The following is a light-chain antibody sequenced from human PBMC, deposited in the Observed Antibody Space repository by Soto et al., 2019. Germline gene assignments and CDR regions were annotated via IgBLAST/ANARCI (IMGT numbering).Light chain of an antibody. CDR3: QQRSNWPALT. V-gene: IGKV3-11*01. Sequence: EIVLTQSPATLSLSPGERATLSCRASQSVNSYLAWYQQKPGQGPRLLIYDASNRATGIPARFSCSGSGTDFTLTISSLEPEDFAVYYCQQRSNWPALTFGGGTKVEIK. CDR2: DAS. J-gene: IGKJ4*01. CDR1: QSVNSY.